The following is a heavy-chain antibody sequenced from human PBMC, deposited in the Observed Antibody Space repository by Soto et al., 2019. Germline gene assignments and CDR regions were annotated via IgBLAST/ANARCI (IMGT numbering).Heavy chain of an antibody. V-gene: IGHV1-24*01. CDR1: GYTLTELS. CDR2: FDPEDGET. D-gene: IGHD6-13*01. Sequence: ASVKVSCKVSGYTLTELSMHWVRQAPGKGLEWMGGFDPEDGETICAQKFQGRVTMTEDTSTDTAYMELSSLRSEDTAVYYCATVYILIAAADDYGTDVWGQGTTVTVSS. J-gene: IGHJ6*02. CDR3: ATVYILIAAADDYGTDV.